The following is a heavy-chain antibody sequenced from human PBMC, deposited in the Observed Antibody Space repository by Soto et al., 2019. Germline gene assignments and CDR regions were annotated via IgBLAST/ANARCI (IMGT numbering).Heavy chain of an antibody. CDR1: GFTLSDHY. V-gene: IGHV3-72*01. D-gene: IGHD3-16*01. Sequence: GGSLRLSCGGSGFTLSDHYIDWVRQAPGKGLEWVGRSRDKAQGYSTAYAASVKGRFTTSRDESKNSVYLHMNSLRDEDTAVYYCTRGGGVLINYGLDVWGQGTTVTVSS. CDR3: TRGGGVLINYGLDV. J-gene: IGHJ6*02. CDR2: SRDKAQGYST.